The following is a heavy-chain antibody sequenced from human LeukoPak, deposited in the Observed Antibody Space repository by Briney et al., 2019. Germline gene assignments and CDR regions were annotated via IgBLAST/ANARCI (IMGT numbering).Heavy chain of an antibody. CDR2: IYSGGST. Sequence: GGSLRLSCAASGFTVSSNYMSWVRQAPGKGLEWASVIYSGGSTYYADSVKGRFTISRHNSKNTLYLQMNSLRAEDTAVYYCARFRIGYCSSTSCYSGFDPWGQGTLVTVSS. CDR3: ARFRIGYCSSTSCYSGFDP. D-gene: IGHD2-2*02. J-gene: IGHJ5*02. V-gene: IGHV3-53*04. CDR1: GFTVSSNY.